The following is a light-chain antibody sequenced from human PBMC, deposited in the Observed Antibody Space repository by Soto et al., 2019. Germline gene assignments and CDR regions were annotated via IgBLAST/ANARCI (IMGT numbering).Light chain of an antibody. J-gene: IGKJ2*01. CDR2: ATS. CDR3: QHYNDHHRT. CDR1: QGITKY. Sequence: DIQMTQSPSSLSASVGDRVTITCRASQGITKYLAWFQQKPGEAPNSLIYATSRLQSGVPSRFSGSVSGTDVTLTIASLQADDFATYYCQHYNDHHRTFGQGTKLE. V-gene: IGKV1-16*01.